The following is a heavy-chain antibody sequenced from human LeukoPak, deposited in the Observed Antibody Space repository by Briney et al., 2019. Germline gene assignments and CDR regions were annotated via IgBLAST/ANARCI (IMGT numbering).Heavy chain of an antibody. V-gene: IGHV4-4*07. CDR3: ARESGRRWKLLSTFYYYYYYMDV. D-gene: IGHD1-26*01. J-gene: IGHJ6*03. CDR2: IYTSSST. CDR1: GGSISSYY. Sequence: SETLSLPCTVSGGSISSYYWSWIRQPAGKGLELIGRIYTSSSTNYNPSLKSRVTMSVDTSKNQFSLKLSSVTAAATAVYYCARESGRRWKLLSTFYYYYYYMDVWGKGTTVTISS.